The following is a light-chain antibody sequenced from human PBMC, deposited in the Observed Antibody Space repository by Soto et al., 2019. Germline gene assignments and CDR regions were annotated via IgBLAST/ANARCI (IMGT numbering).Light chain of an antibody. Sequence: DIQLTQSPSFLSASEGDRVTITCRASQGISSHLAWYQQKPGKAPKLLIYAASTLQSGVPSRFSGSGSGTEFTLTISSLQSEDLATYSCQQVDSYPLTFGGGTKVDIK. J-gene: IGKJ4*01. CDR1: QGISSH. CDR3: QQVDSYPLT. V-gene: IGKV1-9*01. CDR2: AAS.